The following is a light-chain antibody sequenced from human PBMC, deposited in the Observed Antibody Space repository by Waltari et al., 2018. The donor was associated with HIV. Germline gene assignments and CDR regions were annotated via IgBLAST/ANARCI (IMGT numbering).Light chain of an antibody. CDR2: GTS. CDR1: QGITNY. J-gene: IGKJ1*01. V-gene: IGKV1-16*01. Sequence: DIQMTQSPSSLSASVGDSVTITCRASQGITNYLAWLLQKPGKAPKSLIYGTSTLQNWVPSRFRGGGSGTDFTLTISSLQPEDFATYYCQQYNTFPPTFGQGTKVEI. CDR3: QQYNTFPPT.